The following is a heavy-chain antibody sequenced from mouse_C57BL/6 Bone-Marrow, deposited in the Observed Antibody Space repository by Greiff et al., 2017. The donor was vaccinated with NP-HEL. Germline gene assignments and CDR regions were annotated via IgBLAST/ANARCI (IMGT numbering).Heavy chain of an antibody. V-gene: IGHV3-6*01. CDR3: ARRAYYSKGGAMDY. J-gene: IGHJ4*01. Sequence: DVQLVESGPGLVKPSQSLSLTCSVTGYSIPSGYYWNWIRQFPGNKLEWLGYISYDGSNNYNPSLKNRISITRDTSKNQLFLKLNSVTTEDTATYYCARRAYYSKGGAMDYWGQGTSVTVSS. CDR2: ISYDGSN. CDR1: GYSIPSGYY. D-gene: IGHD2-5*01.